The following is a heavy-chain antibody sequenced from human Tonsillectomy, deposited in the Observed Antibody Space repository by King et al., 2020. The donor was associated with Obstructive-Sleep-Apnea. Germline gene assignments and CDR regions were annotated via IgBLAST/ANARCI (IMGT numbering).Heavy chain of an antibody. CDR1: GFTFINAW. CDR3: TTEPATGAAYFAH. V-gene: IGHV3-15*01. Sequence: VQLVESGGGLVESGGSLRLSCAASGFTFINAWMSWVRQAPGKGLEWVGRIKTKTDAGTTDYGAPVKGRFTISRDDSENTVYLQMNSLTSEDTAVYYCTTEPATGAAYFAHWGQGALVTVSS. J-gene: IGHJ4*02. D-gene: IGHD7-27*01. CDR2: IKTKTDAGTT.